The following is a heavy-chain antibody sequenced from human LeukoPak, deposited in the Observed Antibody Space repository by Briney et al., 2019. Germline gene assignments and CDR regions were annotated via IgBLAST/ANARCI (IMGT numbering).Heavy chain of an antibody. V-gene: IGHV3-21*01. D-gene: IGHD2-15*01. CDR2: ISSSSSYI. CDR1: GFTFSRYS. Sequence: KPGGSLRLSCAASGFTFSRYSMNWVRHAPGRGLEWVSSISSSSSYIYHADSVKGRFTISRDNAKNSLYLQMNSLRAEDTAVYYCARAGYCSGGSCYHDFDYWGQGTLVTVSS. J-gene: IGHJ4*02. CDR3: ARAGYCSGGSCYHDFDY.